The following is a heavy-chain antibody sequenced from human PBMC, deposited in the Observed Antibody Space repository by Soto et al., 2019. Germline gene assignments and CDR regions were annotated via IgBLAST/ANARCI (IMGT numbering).Heavy chain of an antibody. J-gene: IGHJ6*02. D-gene: IGHD6-19*01. CDR2: IYPEDSDT. V-gene: IGHV5-51*01. Sequence: GESLKISCKASGYTFTSYWIGWVRQMPGKGLEWMGIIYPEDSDTRYSPSFQGQVTISVDKSINTAHLQWSSLKASDTAMYYCARQDGWYRSYYYGMDAWGQGTTVTVSS. CDR1: GYTFTSYW. CDR3: ARQDGWYRSYYYGMDA.